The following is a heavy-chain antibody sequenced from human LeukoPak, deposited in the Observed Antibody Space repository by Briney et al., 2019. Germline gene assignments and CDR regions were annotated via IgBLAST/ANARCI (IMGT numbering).Heavy chain of an antibody. V-gene: IGHV4-34*01. CDR2: INHSGST. CDR3: ARERERVTTTWFDP. D-gene: IGHD4-11*01. Sequence: SETLSLTCAVYGGSFSGYYWSWIRQPPGKGLEWIGEINHSGSTNYNPSLKSRVTISVDTSKNQFSLKLSSVTAADTAVYYCARERERVTTTWFDPWGQGTLVTVSS. CDR1: GGSFSGYY. J-gene: IGHJ5*02.